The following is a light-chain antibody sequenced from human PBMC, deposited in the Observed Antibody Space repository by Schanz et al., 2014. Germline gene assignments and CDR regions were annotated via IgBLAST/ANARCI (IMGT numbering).Light chain of an antibody. Sequence: QSVLTQPPSASGTPGQRVTISCSGSSSNIGSNYVYWYQQLPGTAPKLLIYRNNQRPSGVPDRFSDSKSGSSASLAISGLQSEEEADYYCAAWDDSLSVLVFGGGTKLTVL. J-gene: IGLJ2*01. CDR3: AAWDDSLSVLV. V-gene: IGLV1-47*01. CDR2: RNN. CDR1: SSNIGSNY.